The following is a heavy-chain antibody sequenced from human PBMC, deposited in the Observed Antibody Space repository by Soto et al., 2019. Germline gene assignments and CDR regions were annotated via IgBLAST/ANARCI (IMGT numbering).Heavy chain of an antibody. V-gene: IGHV3-23*01. D-gene: IGHD1-26*01. Sequence: EVQVLESGGALVYPTGSLRLSCSASGFNFTNHVINWVRQAPGKGVEWVSSISNSDDVGFYADSVRGRIIVSRDISTSSVFLQMNFLRVEDTAIYYCAKTVGATKREDYWGQGTLVTVSS. J-gene: IGHJ4*02. CDR3: AKTVGATKREDY. CDR1: GFNFTNHV. CDR2: ISNSDDVG.